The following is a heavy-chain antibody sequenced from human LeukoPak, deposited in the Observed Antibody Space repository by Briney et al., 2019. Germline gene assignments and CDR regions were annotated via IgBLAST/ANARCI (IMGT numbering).Heavy chain of an antibody. CDR3: ARVGYYDFWSGYYG. CDR2: IIPIFGTS. V-gene: IGHV1-69*01. D-gene: IGHD3-3*01. CDR1: GGTFSSYA. J-gene: IGHJ4*02. Sequence: SVKVSCKASGGTFSSYAISWVRQAPGQGLEWMGGIIPIFGTSNYAQKFQGRVTITADESTSTAYMELSSLRSEDTAVYYCARVGYYDFWSGYYGWGQGTLVTVSS.